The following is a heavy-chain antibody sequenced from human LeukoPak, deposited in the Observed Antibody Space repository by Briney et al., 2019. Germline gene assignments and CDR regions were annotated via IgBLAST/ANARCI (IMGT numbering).Heavy chain of an antibody. Sequence: GGSLRLSCAASGFTFSSYWMSWVRQAPGKGLEWVANIKQDGSEKYYVDSVKGRFTISRDNAKNSLYLQMNSLRAEDTAVYYCARALGDYYYYYKDVWGKGTTVTVSS. CDR3: ARALGDYYYYYKDV. J-gene: IGHJ6*03. D-gene: IGHD7-27*01. CDR1: GFTFSSYW. V-gene: IGHV3-7*01. CDR2: IKQDGSEK.